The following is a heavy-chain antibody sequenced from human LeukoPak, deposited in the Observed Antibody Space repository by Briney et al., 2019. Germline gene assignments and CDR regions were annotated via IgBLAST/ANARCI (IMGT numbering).Heavy chain of an antibody. CDR2: MNPNSGNT. D-gene: IGHD5-12*01. Sequence: ASVKVSCKASGYTFTSYDINWVRQATGQGLEWMGWMNPNSGNTSYAQKFQGRVTMTRNTSISTAYMELSSLRSEDTAVYYCAIGMVATPLDYWGQGTLVTVSS. CDR3: AIGMVATPLDY. V-gene: IGHV1-8*01. CDR1: GYTFTSYD. J-gene: IGHJ4*02.